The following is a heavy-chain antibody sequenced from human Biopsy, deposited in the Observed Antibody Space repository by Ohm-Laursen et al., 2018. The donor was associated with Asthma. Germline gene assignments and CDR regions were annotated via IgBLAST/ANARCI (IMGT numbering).Heavy chain of an antibody. CDR3: ARISRLGYNSLDHGMDV. V-gene: IGHV3-11*01. Sequence: SLRLSCAASGFTFSDYYMSWIRQAPGKGLEWVSYINGKSNSMEYADSVKGRFTISRDNAKNSLYLQMNNLRAEDTAVYHCARISRLGYNSLDHGMDVWGQGTTVTVSS. J-gene: IGHJ6*02. CDR1: GFTFSDYY. CDR2: INGKSNSM. D-gene: IGHD5-24*01.